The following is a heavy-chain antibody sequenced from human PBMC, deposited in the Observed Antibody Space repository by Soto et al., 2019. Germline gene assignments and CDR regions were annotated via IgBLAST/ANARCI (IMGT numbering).Heavy chain of an antibody. CDR3: ARGATYYYYHGIDV. J-gene: IGHJ6*02. V-gene: IGHV4-59*02. Sequence: QVQLQESGPGLVKPSETLSLTCSVSGGSVNDYYWSWVRQPPGKGLEWIGFVYYIGSTNYNPSLKSRVTISVDTSKNQFSLKLRSVNAAATAVYYCARGATYYYYHGIDVWGQGTTVTVSS. D-gene: IGHD1-26*01. CDR1: GGSVNDYY. CDR2: VYYIGST.